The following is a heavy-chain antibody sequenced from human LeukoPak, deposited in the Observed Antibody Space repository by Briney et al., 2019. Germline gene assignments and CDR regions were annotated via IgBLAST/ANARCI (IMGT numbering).Heavy chain of an antibody. J-gene: IGHJ6*02. CDR2: INPSGGST. CDR1: GYTFTNYY. Sequence: ASVKVSCKASGYTFTNYYMHWVRQAPGQGLEWMGIINPSGGSTSYTQKFQGRVTMTRDTSTSTVYMELSSLRSEDTAVYYCARDVISSSGYYLTDYYYDMDVWGQGTTVTISS. CDR3: ARDVISSSGYYLTDYYYDMDV. D-gene: IGHD3-22*01. V-gene: IGHV1-46*01.